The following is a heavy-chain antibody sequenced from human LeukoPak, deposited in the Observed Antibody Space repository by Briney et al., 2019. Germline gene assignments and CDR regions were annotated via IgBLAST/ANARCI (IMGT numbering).Heavy chain of an antibody. CDR3: ARGSGSEALLWFGELQFLDY. D-gene: IGHD3-10*01. V-gene: IGHV1-2*04. Sequence: ASVKVSCKASGYTFTGYYMHWVRQAPGQGLEWMGWINPNSGGTNYAQKFQGWVTMTRDTSISTAYMELSRLRSDDTAVYYCARGSGSEALLWFGELQFLDYWGQGTLVTVSS. J-gene: IGHJ4*02. CDR1: GYTFTGYY. CDR2: INPNSGGT.